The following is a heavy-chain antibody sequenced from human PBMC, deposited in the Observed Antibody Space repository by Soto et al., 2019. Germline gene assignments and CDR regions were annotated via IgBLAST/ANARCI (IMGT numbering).Heavy chain of an antibody. V-gene: IGHV4-59*01. Sequence: SETLSLTCSVSGGSISSYYWTWIRQSPGKGLECIGHLYYSGRPKYNPSLKTRAAISVDPSKNQVSLRLRSVTAADTAVYYCARGPPSPRIMGPTRGPCFDPWGQGPRVPVSS. CDR3: ARGPPSPRIMGPTRGPCFDP. D-gene: IGHD1-26*01. CDR1: GGSISSYY. J-gene: IGHJ5*02. CDR2: LYYSGRP.